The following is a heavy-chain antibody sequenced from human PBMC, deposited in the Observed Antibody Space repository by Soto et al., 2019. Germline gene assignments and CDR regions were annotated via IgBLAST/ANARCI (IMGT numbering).Heavy chain of an antibody. CDR1: GFTFSSYG. J-gene: IGHJ6*02. CDR2: ISYDGSNK. CDR3: AKNLRGGGYYYYGMDV. D-gene: IGHD3-16*01. Sequence: PGGSLRLSCAASGFTFSSYGMHWVRQAPGKGLEWVAVISYDGSNKYYADSVKGRFTISRDNSKNTLYLQMNSLRAEDTAVYYCAKNLRGGGYYYYGMDVWGQGTTVTVSS. V-gene: IGHV3-30*18.